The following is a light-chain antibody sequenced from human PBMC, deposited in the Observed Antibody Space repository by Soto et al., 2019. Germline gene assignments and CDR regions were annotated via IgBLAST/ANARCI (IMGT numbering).Light chain of an antibody. CDR3: QQVNSYPHT. CDR2: VAS. CDR1: QGIDSY. Sequence: DIQLTQSPSFLSASVGDRVTITCRASQGIDSYLAWYQQKPEKAPKLLIYVASTLQSGVPSRFSGSGSGTEFTLTISSLQPEDFATYYCQQVNSYPHTFGGGTKVEIK. V-gene: IGKV1-9*01. J-gene: IGKJ4*01.